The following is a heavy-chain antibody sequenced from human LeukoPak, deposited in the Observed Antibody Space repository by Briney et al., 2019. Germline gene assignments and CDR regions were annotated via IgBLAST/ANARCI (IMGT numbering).Heavy chain of an antibody. Sequence: ASVKVSCKASGYTFTGYYMHWVRQAPGQGLEWMGWINPNSGGTNYAQKFQGWVTMTRDTSISTAYMELSRLRSDDTAVYYCARAITSGRIAGARGAFDYWGQGTLVTVSS. CDR1: GYTFTGYY. CDR3: ARAITSGRIAGARGAFDY. V-gene: IGHV1-2*04. D-gene: IGHD1-26*01. CDR2: INPNSGGT. J-gene: IGHJ4*02.